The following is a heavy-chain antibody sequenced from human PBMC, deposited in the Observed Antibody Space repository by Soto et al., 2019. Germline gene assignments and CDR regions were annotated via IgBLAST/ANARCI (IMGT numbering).Heavy chain of an antibody. Sequence: SETLSLTCTVSGGSISSGGDYWSWIRQHPGKGLEWIGYIYYSGSTYYNPSLKSRVTISVDTSKNQFSLKLSSVTAADTAVYYCARAGITMVRGVGGMDVWGQGTTVTVSS. J-gene: IGHJ6*02. D-gene: IGHD3-10*01. CDR3: ARAGITMVRGVGGMDV. CDR1: GGSISSGGDY. CDR2: IYYSGST. V-gene: IGHV4-31*02.